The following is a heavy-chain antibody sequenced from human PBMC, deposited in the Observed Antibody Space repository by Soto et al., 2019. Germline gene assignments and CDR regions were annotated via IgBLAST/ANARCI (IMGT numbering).Heavy chain of an antibody. Sequence: PGGSLRLSCAASGLTFSNTWMNWVRQAPGRGLEWVGRIKSKTDGGTTDYAAPMKGRFTISRDDSKSTLYLQMNSLKTEDTAVYYCATVGSITAAGTPFDYWGQGTLVTVSS. V-gene: IGHV3-15*07. CDR1: GLTFSNTW. D-gene: IGHD6-13*01. CDR3: ATVGSITAAGTPFDY. CDR2: IKSKTDGGTT. J-gene: IGHJ4*02.